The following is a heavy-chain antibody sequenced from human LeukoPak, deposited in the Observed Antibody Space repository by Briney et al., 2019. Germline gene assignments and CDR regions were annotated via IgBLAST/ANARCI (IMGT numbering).Heavy chain of an antibody. CDR2: MNPNSGNT. J-gene: IGHJ6*03. CDR1: GYTFTSYD. Sequence: ASVKVSCKASGYTFTSYDINWVRQATGQGLEWMGWMNPNSGNTGYAQKFQGRVTMTRNTSISTAYMELSSLRSEDTAVYYCARKDYYYYYMDVWGKGTTVTVSS. V-gene: IGHV1-8*01. CDR3: ARKDYYYYYMDV.